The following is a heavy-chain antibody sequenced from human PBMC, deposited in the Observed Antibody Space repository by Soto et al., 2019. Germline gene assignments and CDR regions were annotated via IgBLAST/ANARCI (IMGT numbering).Heavy chain of an antibody. CDR3: ARYPPRFGAIGSSGFDQ. D-gene: IGHD3-10*01. CDR1: GYSFTTYW. Sequence: PGESLKISCQGSGYSFTTYWIAWVRQMPWKGLECMGIIYPHDSDIRYSPSFQGQVTISADKSISTAYLQWSSLQASDTAMYYCARYPPRFGAIGSSGFDQWAQGTLVTVSS. CDR2: IYPHDSDI. V-gene: IGHV5-51*01. J-gene: IGHJ5*02.